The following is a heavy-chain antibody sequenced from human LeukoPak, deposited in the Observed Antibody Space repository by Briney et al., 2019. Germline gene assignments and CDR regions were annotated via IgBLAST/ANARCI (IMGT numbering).Heavy chain of an antibody. CDR1: GFTFSSYE. Sequence: GGSLRLSCAASGFTFSSYEMNWVRQAPGKGLEWVPYISSSGSTIYYADSVKGRFTISRDNAKNSLYLQMNSLRAEDTAVYYCAELGISMIGGVWGKGTTVTISS. CDR2: ISSSGSTI. CDR3: AELGISMIGGV. V-gene: IGHV3-48*03. D-gene: IGHD3-10*02. J-gene: IGHJ6*04.